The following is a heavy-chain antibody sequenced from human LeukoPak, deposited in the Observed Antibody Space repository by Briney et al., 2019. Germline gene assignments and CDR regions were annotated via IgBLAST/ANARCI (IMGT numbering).Heavy chain of an antibody. CDR3: ARDRLASAGNNWFDP. CDR2: INHSGST. Sequence: SETLSLTCAVYGGSFSGYYWSWIRQPPGKGLEWIGEINHSGSTNYNPSLKSRVTISVDTSKNQFSLKLSSVTAADTAVYYCARDRLASAGNNWFDPWRQGTLVTVSP. V-gene: IGHV4-34*01. CDR1: GGSFSGYY. J-gene: IGHJ5*02. D-gene: IGHD6-13*01.